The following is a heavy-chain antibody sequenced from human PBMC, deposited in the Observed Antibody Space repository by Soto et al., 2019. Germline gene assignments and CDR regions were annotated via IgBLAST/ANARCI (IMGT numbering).Heavy chain of an antibody. CDR1: GYTFTSYD. J-gene: IGHJ6*02. Sequence: ASVKVSSKASGYTFTSYDINWVRHATGQGLEWMGWMNPNSGNTGYAQKFQGRVNMTRNTSISTAYMELSSLRSEDTAVYYCTIYWYQLLSYGMDVWGQETTVTVSS. CDR3: TIYWYQLLSYGMDV. D-gene: IGHD2-2*01. V-gene: IGHV1-8*01. CDR2: MNPNSGNT.